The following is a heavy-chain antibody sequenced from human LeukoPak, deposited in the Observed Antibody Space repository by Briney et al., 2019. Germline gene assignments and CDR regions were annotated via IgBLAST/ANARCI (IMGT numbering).Heavy chain of an antibody. V-gene: IGHV3-30*03. Sequence: PGRSLRLSCAASGFTISNYGMHWVRQAPGKGLEWVAVLTDDGNNKIYVDSVKGRFSISRDNSKNTLYLQVDSLRAEDTAVYYCAGGLLGCGGGSCYPTDYWGQGTLVIVSS. CDR3: AGGLLGCGGGSCYPTDY. J-gene: IGHJ4*02. D-gene: IGHD2-15*01. CDR2: LTDDGNNK. CDR1: GFTISNYG.